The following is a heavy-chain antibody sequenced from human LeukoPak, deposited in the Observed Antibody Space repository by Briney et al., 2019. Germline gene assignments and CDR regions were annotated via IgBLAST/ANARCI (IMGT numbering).Heavy chain of an antibody. J-gene: IGHJ4*02. CDR3: ARRPGGGSIDY. V-gene: IGHV4-39*01. Sequence: SETLSLTCTVSGASISSSSYCWGWIRQPPGRGLEWIASIHYSGSTYYNPSLKSRATLSLDTSKNQFSQNLSSVTAADTAVYYCARRPGGGSIDYWGQGTLVTVSS. D-gene: IGHD3-16*01. CDR1: GASISSSSYC. CDR2: IHYSGST.